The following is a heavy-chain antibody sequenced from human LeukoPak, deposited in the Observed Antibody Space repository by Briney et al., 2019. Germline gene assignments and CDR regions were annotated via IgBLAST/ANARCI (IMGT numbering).Heavy chain of an antibody. CDR2: ISYDGSNK. V-gene: IGHV3-30-3*01. Sequence: GGSLRLSCAASGFTFSSYWVHWVRQAPGKGLEWVAVISYDGSNKYYADSVKGRFTISRDNSKNTLYLQMNSLRAEDTAVYYCARARGGYYDSSGTENWFDPWGQGTLVTVSS. J-gene: IGHJ5*02. D-gene: IGHD3-22*01. CDR3: ARARGGYYDSSGTENWFDP. CDR1: GFTFSSYW.